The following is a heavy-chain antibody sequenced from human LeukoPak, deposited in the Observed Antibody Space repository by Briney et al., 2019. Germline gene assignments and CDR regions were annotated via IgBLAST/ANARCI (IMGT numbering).Heavy chain of an antibody. CDR3: AKVRVVFNWNYAYYFDY. CDR1: GFNFNYYG. V-gene: IGHV3-30*18. D-gene: IGHD1-7*01. CDR2: ISYDGSSK. J-gene: IGHJ4*02. Sequence: GGSLRLSCAASGFNFNYYGMHWVRQAPGKGLEWVAIISYDGSSKYYADSVKGRFTISRDNSKNTLYLQMNSLGPEDTAMYYCAKVRVVFNWNYAYYFDYWGQGTLVTVSS.